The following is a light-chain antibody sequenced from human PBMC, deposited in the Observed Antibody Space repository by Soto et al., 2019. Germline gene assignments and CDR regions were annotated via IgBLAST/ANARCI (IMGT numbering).Light chain of an antibody. CDR3: SSYTSDFTII. J-gene: IGLJ2*01. V-gene: IGLV2-14*03. CDR1: ISDVGGYQN. Sequence: QSALTQPASVSGSPGQSITISCTGTISDVGGYQNVSWFQQHPGKAPKLMIYDVSDRPSGVSSRFSGSKSGNTASLTISGLQSEDEADYYCSSYTSDFTIIFGGGTKVTVL. CDR2: DVS.